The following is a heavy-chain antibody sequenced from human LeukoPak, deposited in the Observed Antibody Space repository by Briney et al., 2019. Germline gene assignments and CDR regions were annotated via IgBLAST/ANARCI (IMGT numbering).Heavy chain of an antibody. J-gene: IGHJ3*02. Sequence: SETLSLTCTVSGGSLSSYYWSWIRQPPGKGLEWIGYIYYSGSTNYNPSLKSRVTISVDTSKNQFSLKLSSVTAADTAVYYCARRSSGNDAFDIWGQGTMVTVSS. CDR3: ARRSSGNDAFDI. D-gene: IGHD6-19*01. CDR1: GGSLSSYY. CDR2: IYYSGST. V-gene: IGHV4-59*08.